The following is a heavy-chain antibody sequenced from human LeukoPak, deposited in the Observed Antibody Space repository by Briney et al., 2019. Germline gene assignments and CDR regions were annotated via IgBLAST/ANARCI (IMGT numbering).Heavy chain of an antibody. CDR2: IYYSGST. CDR3: ARELYYYDSSGYYGRYNWFDP. CDR1: GGSISSGSYY. D-gene: IGHD3-22*01. Sequence: SETLSLTCTVSGGSISSGSYYWGWIRQPPGKGLEWIGNIYYSGSTYYNPSLKSRVTISVDTSKNQFSLKLSSVTAADTAVYYCARELYYYDSSGYYGRYNWFDPWGQGTLVTVSS. V-gene: IGHV4-39*07. J-gene: IGHJ5*02.